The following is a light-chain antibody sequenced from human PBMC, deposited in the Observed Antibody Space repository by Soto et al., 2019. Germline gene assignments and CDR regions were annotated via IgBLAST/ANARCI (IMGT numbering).Light chain of an antibody. V-gene: IGLV7-46*01. J-gene: IGLJ3*02. CDR3: FITPTFGWV. CDR1: SGSVTTTHW. Sequence: VVTQEPSLTVSPGGTVTLTCGSSSGSVTTTHWPYWVQQRPGQAPKTLIYDTTNRRSWTPARFSGSLLGGKAALTLSGAQPEDEAVYYCFITPTFGWVFGGGTKLTVL. CDR2: DTT.